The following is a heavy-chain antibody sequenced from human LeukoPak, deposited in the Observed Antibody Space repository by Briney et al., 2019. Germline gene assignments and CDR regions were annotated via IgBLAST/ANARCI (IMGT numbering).Heavy chain of an antibody. CDR2: INPNSGGT. CDR3: ARDPTGYQLLYYYYYYMDV. J-gene: IGHJ6*03. CDR1: GYTFTGYY. Sequence: ASVKVSCKASGYTFTGYYMHWVRQAPGQGLEWMGWINPNSGGTNYAQKFQGRVTMTRDTSISTAYMELSRLRSDDTAVYYCARDPTGYQLLYYYYYYMDVWGKGTTVTVSS. D-gene: IGHD2-2*01. V-gene: IGHV1-2*02.